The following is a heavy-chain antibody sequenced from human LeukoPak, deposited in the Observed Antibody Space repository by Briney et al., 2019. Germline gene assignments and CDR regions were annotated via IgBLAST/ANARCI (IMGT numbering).Heavy chain of an antibody. CDR3: ADSGYDYSCFDY. Sequence: GGCLRLSCAASGFTFSSYGMHWVSQAPGKGLGWVAFIRYDGSNKYYADSVKGRFTISRDNSKNTLYLQMNSLRAEDTAVYYCADSGYDYSCFDYWGQGTLVTVSS. CDR2: IRYDGSNK. V-gene: IGHV3-30*02. D-gene: IGHD5-12*01. CDR1: GFTFSSYG. J-gene: IGHJ4*02.